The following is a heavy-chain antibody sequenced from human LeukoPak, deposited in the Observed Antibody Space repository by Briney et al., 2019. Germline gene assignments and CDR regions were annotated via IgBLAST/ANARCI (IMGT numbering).Heavy chain of an antibody. CDR1: GGTFSSYA. CDR2: IIPIFGIA. V-gene: IGHV1-69*04. Sequence: GASVKVSCKASGGTFSSYAISWVRQAPGQGLEWMGRIIPIFGIANYAQKFQGRVTITADKPTSTAYMELSSLRSEDTAVYYCARADGYNLDYWGQGTLVTVSS. CDR3: ARADGYNLDY. J-gene: IGHJ4*02. D-gene: IGHD5-24*01.